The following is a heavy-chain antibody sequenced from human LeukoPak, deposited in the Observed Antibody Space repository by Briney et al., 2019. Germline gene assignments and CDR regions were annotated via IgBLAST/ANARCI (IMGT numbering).Heavy chain of an antibody. V-gene: IGHV4-59*01. Sequence: SETLSLTCTVSGDSISTYYWSWIRQPPGKGLEWIGYIYYRVTSDYNPSLKSRVTMSADMSTRQISLKLSSVTAADTAVYYCARAVGGDGSGSLWGPGTLVTVSS. CDR2: IYYRVTS. CDR1: GDSISTYY. J-gene: IGHJ4*02. D-gene: IGHD3-10*01. CDR3: ARAVGGDGSGSL.